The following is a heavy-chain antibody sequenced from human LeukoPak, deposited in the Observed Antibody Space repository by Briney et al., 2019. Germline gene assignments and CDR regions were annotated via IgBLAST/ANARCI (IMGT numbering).Heavy chain of an antibody. J-gene: IGHJ4*02. CDR3: ARGWYYYDSSGYHPPDY. Sequence: ATVKVSCKASGGTFSSYAISWVRQAPGQGLEWMGGIIPIFGTANYAQKFQGRVTITTDESTSTAYMELSSLRSEHTAVYYCARGWYYYDSSGYHPPDYWGQGTLVTVSS. CDR1: GGTFSSYA. V-gene: IGHV1-69*05. D-gene: IGHD3-22*01. CDR2: IIPIFGTA.